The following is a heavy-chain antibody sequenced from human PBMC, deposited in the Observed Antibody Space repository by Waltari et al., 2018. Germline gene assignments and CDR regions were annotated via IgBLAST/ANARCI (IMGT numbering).Heavy chain of an antibody. CDR2: VYYSGGT. CDR3: ARGGSYYYGSGAYSPFDS. Sequence: QVQLQESGPGLVKPSETLSLTCTVSGGSISSQYWNWVRQPPGKGLEWIGFVYYSGGTDYTPSLQSRVTMSVDTSKNQFSLKLSSVTAADTAVYYCARGGSYYYGSGAYSPFDSWGQGTLVTVSS. D-gene: IGHD3-10*01. V-gene: IGHV4-59*11. J-gene: IGHJ4*02. CDR1: GGSISSQY.